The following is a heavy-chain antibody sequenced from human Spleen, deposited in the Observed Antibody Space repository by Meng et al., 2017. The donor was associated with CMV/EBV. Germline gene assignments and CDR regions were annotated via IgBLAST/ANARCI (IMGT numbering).Heavy chain of an antibody. V-gene: IGHV3-15*01. CDR3: STDPY. J-gene: IGHJ4*02. CDR1: GFNVGAAW. Sequence: VRLSCVASGFNVGAAWMTWVRQARGKGLEWVGRIKRKSDGETIDYAASVKGRLTISRDDSRNTLYLQMNSLKIEDTAVYYCSTDPYWGQGTLVTVSS. CDR2: IKRKSDGETI.